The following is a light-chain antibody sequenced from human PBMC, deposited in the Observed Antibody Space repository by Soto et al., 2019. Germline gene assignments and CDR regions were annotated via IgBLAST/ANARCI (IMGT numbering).Light chain of an antibody. V-gene: IGLV3-21*02. CDR3: QVWDSSSDHRYV. CDR1: NIGSKR. J-gene: IGLJ1*01. CDR2: DDS. Sequence: SYERTQPPSVSVAPGQTARVTCGGNNIGSKRVHWYQQKPGQAPVLVVYDDSDRPSGIPERFSGSNSGNTATLTISGVEAGDEADYYCQVWDSSSDHRYVFGTGTKLTVL.